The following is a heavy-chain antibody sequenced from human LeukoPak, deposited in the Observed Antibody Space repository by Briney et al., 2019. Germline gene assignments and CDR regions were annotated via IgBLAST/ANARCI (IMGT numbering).Heavy chain of an antibody. V-gene: IGHV4-30-4*08. CDR1: GGSISSGDYC. CDR3: ARVWYQLLAGWFDP. D-gene: IGHD2-2*01. Sequence: PSQTLSLTCTVSGGSISSGDYCWSWIRQPPGKGLEWIGYIYYSGSTYYNPSLKSRVTISVDTSKNQFSLKLSSVTAADTAVYYCARVWYQLLAGWFDPWGQGTLVTVSS. CDR2: IYYSGST. J-gene: IGHJ5*02.